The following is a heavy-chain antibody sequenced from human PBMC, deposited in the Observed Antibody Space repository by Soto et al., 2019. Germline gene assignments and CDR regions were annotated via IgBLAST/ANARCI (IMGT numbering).Heavy chain of an antibody. V-gene: IGHV4-30-2*01. CDR3: ARVGPQDSSGLYNGMDV. CDR2: IYHSGST. D-gene: IGHD3-22*01. J-gene: IGHJ6*02. CDR1: GGSISSGGYS. Sequence: TSETLSLTCAVSGGSISSGGYSWSWIRQPPGKGLEWIGYIYHSGSTYYNPSLKSRVTISVDTSKNLFSLKLSSVTAADTAVYYCARVGPQDSSGLYNGMDVWGQGTTVTVSS.